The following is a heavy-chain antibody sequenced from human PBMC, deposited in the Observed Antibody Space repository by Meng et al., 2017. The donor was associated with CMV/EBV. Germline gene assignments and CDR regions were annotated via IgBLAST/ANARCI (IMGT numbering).Heavy chain of an antibody. J-gene: IGHJ3*02. CDR2: IYYSGST. V-gene: IGHV4-59*01. Sequence: SGGSISSYYWSWIRQPPGKGLEWIGYIYYSGSTNYNPSLKSRVTISVDTSKNQFSLKLSSVTAADTAVYYCARDPFYSSSWYGTFDIWGQGTMVTVSS. CDR1: GGSISSYY. D-gene: IGHD6-13*01. CDR3: ARDPFYSSSWYGTFDI.